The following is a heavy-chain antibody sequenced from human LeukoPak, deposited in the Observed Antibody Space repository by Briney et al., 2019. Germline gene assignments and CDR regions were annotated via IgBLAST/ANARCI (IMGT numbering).Heavy chain of an antibody. D-gene: IGHD1-26*01. Sequence: SETLSLTCTVPDASISSHHWRWIRQPPGKGLEWIGYIYYSGSTNYNPSLKSRVTISVDTSKNQFSLKLNSMTAAGTAVYYCARERWDFPDCWGQGTLVTVSS. CDR1: DASISSHH. CDR3: ARERWDFPDC. V-gene: IGHV4-59*11. CDR2: IYYSGST. J-gene: IGHJ4*02.